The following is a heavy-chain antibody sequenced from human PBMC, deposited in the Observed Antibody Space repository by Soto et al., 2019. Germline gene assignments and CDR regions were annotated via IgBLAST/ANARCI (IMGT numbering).Heavy chain of an antibody. V-gene: IGHV4-30-4*01. CDR2: ISNTGST. CDR1: GLSVSSLGFD. CDR3: ARAPDVLDTRSYFDY. Sequence: PSQALSPTCIAYGLSVSSLGFDCGWLRRPQVKGLEWMGYISNTGSTYYRPSLESRMHLSLQQTRNNYSLRLTSVTAADTAVFFGARAPDVLDTRSYFDYWAQGKLVT. J-gene: IGHJ4*02. D-gene: IGHD3-3*01.